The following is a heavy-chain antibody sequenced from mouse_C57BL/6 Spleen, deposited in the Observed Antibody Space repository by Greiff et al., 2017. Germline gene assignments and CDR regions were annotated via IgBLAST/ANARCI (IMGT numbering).Heavy chain of an antibody. J-gene: IGHJ2*01. CDR3: TSKDEGSSYGY. V-gene: IGHV1-82*01. CDR2: IYPGVGDT. Sequence: VQLQQSGPELVKPGASVKISCKASGYAFSSSWMNWVKQRPGKGLEWIGQIYPGVGDTNYNVKFKGKATLTADKSSSTAYMQLSSLTSEDAAVYFVTSKDEGSSYGYWGQGTTLTVSS. CDR1: GYAFSSSW. D-gene: IGHD1-1*01.